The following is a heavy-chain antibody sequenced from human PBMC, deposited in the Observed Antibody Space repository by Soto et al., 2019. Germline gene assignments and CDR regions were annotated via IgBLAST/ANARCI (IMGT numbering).Heavy chain of an antibody. D-gene: IGHD6-13*01. CDR3: ASPGRSSSWQGHGNWFDP. CDR2: INHSGST. Sequence: PSETLSLTCAVYGGSFSGYYWSWIRQPPGKGLEWIGEINHSGSTNYNPSLKSRVTISVDTSKNQFSLKLSSVTAADTAVYYCASPGRSSSWQGHGNWFDPWGQGTLVPVSS. V-gene: IGHV4-34*01. CDR1: GGSFSGYY. J-gene: IGHJ5*02.